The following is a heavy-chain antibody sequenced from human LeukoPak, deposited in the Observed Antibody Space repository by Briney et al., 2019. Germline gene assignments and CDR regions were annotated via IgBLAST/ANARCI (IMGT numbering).Heavy chain of an antibody. V-gene: IGHV3-30*02. CDR3: AKDPSSSWYVSFYFDY. Sequence: GGSLRLSCAASGFTFSSYGMHWVRQAPGKGLEWVAFIRYDGSNKYYADSVKGRFTISRDNPKNTLYLQMNSLRAEDTAVYYCAKDPSSSWYVSFYFDYWGQGTLVTVSS. CDR2: IRYDGSNK. J-gene: IGHJ4*02. CDR1: GFTFSSYG. D-gene: IGHD6-13*01.